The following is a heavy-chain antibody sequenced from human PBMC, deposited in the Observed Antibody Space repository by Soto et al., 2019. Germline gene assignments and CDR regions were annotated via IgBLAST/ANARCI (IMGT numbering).Heavy chain of an antibody. CDR3: ARDPSYGDYSYYGMDV. J-gene: IGHJ6*02. CDR1: GASINGGGYY. D-gene: IGHD4-17*01. CDR2: IYYSGNT. V-gene: IGHV4-31*03. Sequence: QVQLQESGPGLVKPSQTLSLTCTVSGASINGGGYYWSWLRQHPGKGLEWIGSIYYSGNTYYSPSLKSRVTISVDTSKNNFSLRLTSVTAAATAVYYCARDPSYGDYSYYGMDVWGQGTTVTVSS.